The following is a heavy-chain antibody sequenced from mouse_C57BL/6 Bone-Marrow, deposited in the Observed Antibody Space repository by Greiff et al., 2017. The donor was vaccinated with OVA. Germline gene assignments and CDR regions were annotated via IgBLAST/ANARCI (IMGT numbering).Heavy chain of an antibody. CDR2: IDPNSGGT. V-gene: IGHV1-72*01. D-gene: IGHD3-2*02. CDR3: ARESTAQATDYYAMDY. CDR1: GYTFTSYW. Sequence: QVQLQQPGAELVKPGASVKLSCKASGYTFTSYWMHWVKQRPGRGLEWIGRIDPNSGGTKYNEKFKSKATLTVDKPSSTAYMQLSSLTSEDSAVYYCARESTAQATDYYAMDYWGQGTSVTVSS. J-gene: IGHJ4*01.